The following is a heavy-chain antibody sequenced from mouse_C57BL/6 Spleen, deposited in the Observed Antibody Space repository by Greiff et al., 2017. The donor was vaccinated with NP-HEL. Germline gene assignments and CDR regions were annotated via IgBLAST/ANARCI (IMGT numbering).Heavy chain of an antibody. CDR3: ARGLLRSYYFDY. Sequence: VQLQQSGPELVKPGASVKIPCKASGYTFTDYHMDWVKQSHGKSLEWIGDINPNNGGTIYNQKFKGKATLTVDKSSSTAYMELRSLTSEDTAVYYCARGLLRSYYFDYWGQGTTLTVSS. J-gene: IGHJ2*01. V-gene: IGHV1-18*01. CDR1: GYTFTDYH. CDR2: INPNNGGT. D-gene: IGHD2-3*01.